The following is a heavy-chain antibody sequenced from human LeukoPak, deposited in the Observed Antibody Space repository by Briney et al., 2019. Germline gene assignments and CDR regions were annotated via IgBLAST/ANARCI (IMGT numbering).Heavy chain of an antibody. D-gene: IGHD5-24*01. V-gene: IGHV3-9*01. Sequence: GRSLRLSCAVSGFNFDDYAMHWVRQAPGRGLEWVSGINWKTGNGIYADSVKGRFTISREKANNSLYQQMSSLRTEHTAMYYCTRRAARWQFDLWGRGTLLTVSS. CDR2: INWKTGNG. J-gene: IGHJ2*01. CDR1: GFNFDDYA. CDR3: TRRAARWQFDL.